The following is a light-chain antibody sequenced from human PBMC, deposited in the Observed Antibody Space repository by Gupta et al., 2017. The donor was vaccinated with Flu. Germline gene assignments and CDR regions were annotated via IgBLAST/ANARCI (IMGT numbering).Light chain of an antibody. J-gene: IGLJ3*02. CDR1: VNDVGAYNY. CDR2: EVS. CDR3: SSGTNTNTLV. V-gene: IGLV2-14*01. Sequence: SVLTQPASVSGSPGQSLTISCTGSVNDVGAYNYVSWYQQYPGKAPKLMFYEVSNGPAGLATRFSGSKSGNTASLTISGRQQEDEAVYYCSSGTNTNTLVFGGGTKVTVL.